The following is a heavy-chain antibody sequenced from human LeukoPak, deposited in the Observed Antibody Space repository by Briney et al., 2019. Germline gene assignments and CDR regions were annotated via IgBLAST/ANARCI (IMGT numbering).Heavy chain of an antibody. Sequence: SETLSLTCSVSGGSITNYYWSWIRQPPGKGLEWIGYIYSSGSTNYNPSLKSRLTISVDTSKNHFTLKLTSVTAADTAVYSCARSKLAAGAPYFDYWGQGTLVTVSS. CDR2: IYSSGST. D-gene: IGHD6-13*01. CDR3: ARSKLAAGAPYFDY. V-gene: IGHV4-59*12. CDR1: GGSITNYY. J-gene: IGHJ4*02.